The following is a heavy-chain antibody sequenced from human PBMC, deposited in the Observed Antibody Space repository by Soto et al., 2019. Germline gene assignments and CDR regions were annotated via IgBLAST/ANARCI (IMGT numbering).Heavy chain of an antibody. CDR1: GGSISSYY. Sequence: SETLSLTCTVSGGSISSYYWSWIRQPPGKGLEWIGYIYYSGSTNYNPSLKSRVTISVDTSKNQFSLKLSSVTAADTAVYYCARGDVRKYQLPHLNYFDYWGQGTLVTVSS. CDR3: ARGDVRKYQLPHLNYFDY. D-gene: IGHD2-2*01. J-gene: IGHJ4*02. CDR2: IYYSGST. V-gene: IGHV4-59*01.